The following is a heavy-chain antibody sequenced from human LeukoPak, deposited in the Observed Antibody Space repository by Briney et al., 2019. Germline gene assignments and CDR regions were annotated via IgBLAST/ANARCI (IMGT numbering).Heavy chain of an antibody. CDR3: ARDRFRVATTPFDY. CDR2: ISYDGSNK. V-gene: IGHV3-30*04. D-gene: IGHD5-12*01. CDR1: GFTFSSYA. J-gene: IGHJ4*02. Sequence: GRSLRLSCAASGFTFSSYAMHWVHQAPGKGLEWVAVISYDGSNKYYADSVKGRFTISRDNSKNTLYLQMNSLRAEDTAVYYCARDRFRVATTPFDYWGQGTLVTVPS.